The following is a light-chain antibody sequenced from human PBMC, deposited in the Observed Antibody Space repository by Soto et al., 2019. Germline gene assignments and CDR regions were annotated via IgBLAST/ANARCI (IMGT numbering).Light chain of an antibody. CDR2: GAS. CDR1: QSVSSN. Sequence: EMVMTQSPATLSVSPGERATLSCRASQSVSSNLAWYQQKPGQAPRLLIYGASTRATGIPARFSGSGSGTEFTLTISSLQSEDFAVYYCQQYNTWPPGTFGQGTKVEIK. V-gene: IGKV3-15*01. J-gene: IGKJ1*01. CDR3: QQYNTWPPGT.